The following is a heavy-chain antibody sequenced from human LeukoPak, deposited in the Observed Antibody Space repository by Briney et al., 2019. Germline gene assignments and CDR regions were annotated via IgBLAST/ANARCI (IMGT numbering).Heavy chain of an antibody. CDR2: ISGSGGST. CDR3: AKVGSVVQGVTPLDY. V-gene: IGHV3-23*01. CDR1: GFTFSSYA. J-gene: IGHJ4*02. Sequence: PGGSLRLSCAASGFTFSSYAMSWVRQAPGKGLEWVSAISGSGGSTYYADSVKGRFTISRDNSKDTLYLQMNSLRAEDTAVYYCAKVGSVVQGVTPLDYWGQGTLVTVSP. D-gene: IGHD3-10*01.